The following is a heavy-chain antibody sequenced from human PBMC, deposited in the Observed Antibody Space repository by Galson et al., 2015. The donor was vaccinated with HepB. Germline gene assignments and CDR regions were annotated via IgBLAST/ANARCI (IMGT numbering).Heavy chain of an antibody. CDR2: IWYDGSNK. J-gene: IGHJ3*02. CDR1: GFTFSSYA. V-gene: IGHV3-33*08. CDR3: ARDHQAATGAFDI. Sequence: SLRLSCAASGFTFSSYAMSWVRQAPGKGLEWVAVIWYDGSNKYYADSVKGRFTISRDNSKNTLYLQMNSLRAEDTAVYYCARDHQAATGAFDIWGQGTMVTVSS. D-gene: IGHD1-1*01.